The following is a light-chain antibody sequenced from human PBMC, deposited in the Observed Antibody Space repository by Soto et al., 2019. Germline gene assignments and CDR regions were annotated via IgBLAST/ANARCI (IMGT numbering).Light chain of an antibody. V-gene: IGKV3-15*01. CDR1: ETVGSN. CDR2: DAS. J-gene: IGKJ1*01. CDR3: QHYNNWPPWT. Sequence: EIVMTQSPATLSVSPGERVTLSCRASETVGSNLAWYQQKPGQSPRLLIHDASTRATGIPDRFSGSGSGTAFTLTISSLQSEDFAVYYCQHYNNWPPWTFGQGTKVDI.